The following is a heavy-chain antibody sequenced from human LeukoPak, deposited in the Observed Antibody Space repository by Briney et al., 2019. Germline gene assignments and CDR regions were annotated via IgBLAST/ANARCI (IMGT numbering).Heavy chain of an antibody. Sequence: SETLSLTCTVSGGSISGGIYYWSWIRQPAGKGLEWIGRIYTRGSTNYNPSLKSRVTISVDTSKNQFSLKLSSVTAADTAVYYCARCGSGSYYRTDAFDIWGQGTMVTVSS. D-gene: IGHD3-10*01. J-gene: IGHJ3*02. CDR1: GGSISGGIYY. V-gene: IGHV4-61*02. CDR3: ARCGSGSYYRTDAFDI. CDR2: IYTRGST.